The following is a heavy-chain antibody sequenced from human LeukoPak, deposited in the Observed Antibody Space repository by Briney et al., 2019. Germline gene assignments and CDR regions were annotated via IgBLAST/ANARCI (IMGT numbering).Heavy chain of an antibody. J-gene: IGHJ6*02. CDR3: ARDRHCANGVCHSPPGMDV. D-gene: IGHD2-8*01. Sequence: GGSLRLSCAASGFTFSSYGMHWVRQAPGKGLEWVADIWFDGKNEHFADSVKGRFTISRDNSKDTMYLQINSLRAEDTAVYYCARDRHCANGVCHSPPGMDVWGQGTTVTVSS. CDR1: GFTFSSYG. V-gene: IGHV3-33*01. CDR2: IWFDGKNE.